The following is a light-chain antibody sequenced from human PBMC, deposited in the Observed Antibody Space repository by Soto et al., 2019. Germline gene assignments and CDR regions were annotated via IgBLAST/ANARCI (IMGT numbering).Light chain of an antibody. CDR3: SSYTSSSTV. CDR2: DVS. Sequence: QSALTQPASVSVSPGQSITISCTGTSSDVGGYNYVSWYQQHQGKAPKLMIYDVSNRPSGVSNRFSGSKSGNTASLTISGLQAEDEADYYCSSYTSSSTVFGTGTKLTVL. CDR1: SSDVGGYNY. J-gene: IGLJ1*01. V-gene: IGLV2-14*01.